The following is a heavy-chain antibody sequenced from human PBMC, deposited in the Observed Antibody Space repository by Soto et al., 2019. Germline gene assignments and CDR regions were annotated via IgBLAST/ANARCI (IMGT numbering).Heavy chain of an antibody. V-gene: IGHV4-30-4*01. Sequence: PSETLSLTCSVSGGSINNVDYYWSWIRQPPGKGLEWTGYIFYSGSTYYNPSLKSRVTIPVDTSKNQFSLKLSSVTAADTAVYYCAREYGDFYFDYWGQGTLVTVSS. J-gene: IGHJ4*02. D-gene: IGHD4-17*01. CDR1: GGSINNVDYY. CDR3: AREYGDFYFDY. CDR2: IFYSGST.